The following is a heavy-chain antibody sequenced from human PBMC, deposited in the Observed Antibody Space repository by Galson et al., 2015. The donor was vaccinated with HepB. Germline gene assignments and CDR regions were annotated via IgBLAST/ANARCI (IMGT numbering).Heavy chain of an antibody. CDR2: IGSSGRYI. V-gene: IGHV3-21*01. D-gene: IGHD3-9*01. CDR1: GFTFSSYS. CDR3: ARDDRYNYYGMDV. Sequence: SLRLSCAASGFTFSSYSMYWVRQAPGKGLEWVSSIGSSGRYILYADSVKGRFTISRDNAKNSLYLQMNSLRAEDTAVYYCARDDRYNYYGMDVWGQGTTVTVSS. J-gene: IGHJ6*02.